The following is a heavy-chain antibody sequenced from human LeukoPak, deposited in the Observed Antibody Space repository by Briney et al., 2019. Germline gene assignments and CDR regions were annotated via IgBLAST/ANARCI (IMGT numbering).Heavy chain of an antibody. CDR2: IYYSGST. D-gene: IGHD3-10*01. Sequence: SETLSLTCTVSDASIRSHYWSWIRQPPGKGLEWIGYIYYSGSTNYNPSLKSRVTISVDTSKNQFSLKLSSVTAADTAVYYCARGTNGSGRPFDYWGQGTLVTVSS. J-gene: IGHJ4*02. CDR1: DASIRSHY. V-gene: IGHV4-59*11. CDR3: ARGTNGSGRPFDY.